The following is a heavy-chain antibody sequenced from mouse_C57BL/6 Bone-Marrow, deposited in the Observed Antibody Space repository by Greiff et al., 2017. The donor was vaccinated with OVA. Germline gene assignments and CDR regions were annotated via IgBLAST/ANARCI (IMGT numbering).Heavy chain of an antibody. J-gene: IGHJ1*03. V-gene: IGHV1-54*01. CDR1: GYAFTNYL. Sequence: QVQLKESGAELVRPGTSVKVSCKASGYAFTNYLIEWVKQRPGQGLEGIGVINPGSGGTNYNEKFKGKATLTADKSSSTAYMQLSSLTSEDSAVYFCARPDGYWYFDVWGTGTTVTVSS. CDR3: ARPDGYWYFDV. D-gene: IGHD2-3*01. CDR2: INPGSGGT.